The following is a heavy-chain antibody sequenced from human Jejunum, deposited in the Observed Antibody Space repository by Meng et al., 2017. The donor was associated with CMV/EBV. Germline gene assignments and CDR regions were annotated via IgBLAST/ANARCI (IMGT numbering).Heavy chain of an antibody. V-gene: IGHV4-4*07. J-gene: IGHJ5*02. Sequence: QVSLQEWGPRLVKPPATLSLPCTGSGGAMNSYYWTWIRQPAGKGLEWIGHIYSSGITNYNPSLKSRVIMSLDTSKNQFSLKLSSVTAADTALYYCARDVQTSLFRSTLGMGWFDPWGQGTLVTVSS. CDR1: GGAMNSYY. D-gene: IGHD3-3*01. CDR2: IYSSGIT. CDR3: ARDVQTSLFRSTLGMGWFDP.